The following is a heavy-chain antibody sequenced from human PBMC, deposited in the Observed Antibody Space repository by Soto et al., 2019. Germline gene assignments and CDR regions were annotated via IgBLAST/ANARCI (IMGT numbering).Heavy chain of an antibody. CDR3: ARDRTEMATITGLDFGMDV. J-gene: IGHJ6*02. CDR1: GGTFSSYA. V-gene: IGHV1-69*13. CDR2: IIPIFGTA. D-gene: IGHD5-12*01. Sequence: SVKVSCKASGGTFSSYAISWVRQAPGQGLEWMGGIIPIFGTANYAQKFQGRVTITADESTSTAYMELSSLRSEDTAVYYCARDRTEMATITGLDFGMDVWGQGTTVTVSS.